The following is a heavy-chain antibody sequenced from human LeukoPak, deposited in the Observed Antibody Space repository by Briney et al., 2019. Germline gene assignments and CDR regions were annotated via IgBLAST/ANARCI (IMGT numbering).Heavy chain of an antibody. D-gene: IGHD3-9*01. CDR1: GGSFSGYY. V-gene: IGHV4-34*01. Sequence: PSETLSLTCAVYGGSFSGYYWSWIRQPPGKGLEWIGEINHSGSTNYNPSLKSRVTISVKTSKNQFSLKLTSVTAADTAVYYCARHDILRYLDYWGQGTLVTVSS. CDR3: ARHDILRYLDY. J-gene: IGHJ4*02. CDR2: INHSGST.